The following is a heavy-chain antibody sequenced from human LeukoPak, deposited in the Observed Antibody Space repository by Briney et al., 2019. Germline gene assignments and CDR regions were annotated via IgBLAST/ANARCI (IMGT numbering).Heavy chain of an antibody. CDR3: ARDDFYDSSGYYSHY. CDR1: GGSISSYY. Sequence: SETLSLTCTVSGGSISSYYWSWIRQPPGKGLEWIGYIYYSGSTYYNPSLKSRVTISVDASKNQFSLKLSSVTAADTAVYYCARDDFYDSSGYYSHYWGQGTLVTVSS. J-gene: IGHJ4*02. D-gene: IGHD3-22*01. V-gene: IGHV4-59*12. CDR2: IYYSGST.